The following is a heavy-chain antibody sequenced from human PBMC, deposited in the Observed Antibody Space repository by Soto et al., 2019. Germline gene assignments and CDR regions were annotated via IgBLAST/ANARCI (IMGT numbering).Heavy chain of an antibody. CDR3: ARSPPYGDYVFGNFDY. CDR1: GGTFSSYA. J-gene: IGHJ4*02. CDR2: IIPIFGTA. D-gene: IGHD4-17*01. V-gene: IGHV1-69*01. Sequence: QVQLVQSGAEVKKPGSSVKVSCKASGGTFSSYAISWVRQAPGQGLEWMGGIIPIFGTANYAQKFQGRVTITEDEPTSTAYMELSSLRSEDTAVYYCARSPPYGDYVFGNFDYWGQGTLVTVSS.